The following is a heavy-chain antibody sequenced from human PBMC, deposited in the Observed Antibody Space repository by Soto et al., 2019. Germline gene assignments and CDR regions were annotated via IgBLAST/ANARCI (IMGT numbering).Heavy chain of an antibody. D-gene: IGHD3-10*01. Sequence: QVQLVQSGAEVQKPGSSVKVSCKASGDTFSFYSINWVLQAPGLGLEWMGRINPILSVSNYAQKFQGRVTITADKSTSTAYMELSSLRSEDTAMYYCATNYGSGYRAFDYWGQGALVTVSS. CDR2: INPILSVS. CDR3: ATNYGSGYRAFDY. CDR1: GDTFSFYS. V-gene: IGHV1-69*02. J-gene: IGHJ4*02.